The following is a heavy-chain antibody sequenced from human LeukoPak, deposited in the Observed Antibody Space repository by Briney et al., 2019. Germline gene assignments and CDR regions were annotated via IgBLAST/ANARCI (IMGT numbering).Heavy chain of an antibody. Sequence: PSETLSLTCAVYGGSFSGYYWSWIRQPPGKGLEWIGEINHSGSTNYNPSLKSRVTISVDTSKNQFSLKLSSVTAADTAVYYCAREGDYYDRMDAFDIWGQGTMVTVSS. J-gene: IGHJ3*02. CDR2: INHSGST. V-gene: IGHV4-34*01. CDR3: AREGDYYDRMDAFDI. CDR1: GGSFSGYY. D-gene: IGHD3-22*01.